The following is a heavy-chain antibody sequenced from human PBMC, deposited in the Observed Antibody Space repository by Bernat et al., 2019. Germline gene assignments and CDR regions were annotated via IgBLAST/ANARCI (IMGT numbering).Heavy chain of an antibody. CDR2: IHKGGRT. CDR1: GLTVSSND. CDR3: AGLYYYQMDV. V-gene: IGHV3-53*05. Sequence: EVQLVETGGGLIQPGGSLRLSCAASGLTVSSNDMTWVRQAPGKGLEWVSVIHKGGRTYYADSVKSRFTISRNNSKNTLYVEMNSLRAEDTAVYYCAGLYYYQMDVWGQGTTVTVSS. J-gene: IGHJ6*02.